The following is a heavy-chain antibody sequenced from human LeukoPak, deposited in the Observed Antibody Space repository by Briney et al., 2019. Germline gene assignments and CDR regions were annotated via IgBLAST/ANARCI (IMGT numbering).Heavy chain of an antibody. J-gene: IGHJ6*03. CDR3: ASARSGWSLNYYYYYMDV. CDR1: GGSITSHY. D-gene: IGHD6-19*01. V-gene: IGHV4-59*11. CDR2: IYYSGST. Sequence: PSETLSLTCTVSGGSITSHYWSWIRQPPGKGLEWIGYIYYSGSTNYNPSLKSRVTISVDTSKNQFSLKLSSVTAADTAVYYCASARSGWSLNYYYYYMDVWGKGTTVTVSS.